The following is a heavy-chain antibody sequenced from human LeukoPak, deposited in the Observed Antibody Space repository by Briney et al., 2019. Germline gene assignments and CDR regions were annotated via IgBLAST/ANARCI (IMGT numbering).Heavy chain of an antibody. Sequence: QTGGSLRLSCAASGFTFSSYAMHWVRQAPGKGLEWVAVISYDGSNKYYADSVKGRFTISRDNSKNTLYLQMNSLRAEDTAVYYCARGSPYSSSWYAIDYWGQGTLVTVSS. CDR1: GFTFSSYA. J-gene: IGHJ4*02. CDR2: ISYDGSNK. CDR3: ARGSPYSSSWYAIDY. D-gene: IGHD6-13*01. V-gene: IGHV3-30-3*01.